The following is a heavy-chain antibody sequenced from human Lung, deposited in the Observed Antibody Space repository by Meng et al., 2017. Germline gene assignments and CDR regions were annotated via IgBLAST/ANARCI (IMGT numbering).Heavy chain of an antibody. J-gene: IGHJ4*02. Sequence: QVRSQPWGAGRLKPSVALSLAYAVYGGSFSGYYWSWIRQPTGKGLEWIGEIIDSGSTNYNPSLKSRVTISVDTSKTQFSLRVTSVPAADRAVYYCVRRTYSSGWYFDYWGQGTLVTVSS. V-gene: IGHV4-34*02. D-gene: IGHD6-19*01. CDR1: GGSFSGYY. CDR3: VRRTYSSGWYFDY. CDR2: IIDSGST.